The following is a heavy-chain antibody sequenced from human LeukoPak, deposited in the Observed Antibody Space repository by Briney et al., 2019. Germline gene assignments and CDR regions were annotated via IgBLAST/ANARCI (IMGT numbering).Heavy chain of an antibody. CDR1: GFTFSNYG. Sequence: GGSLRLSCAASGFTFSNYGMHWVRQAPGMGLEWVALIWYDGSNENYADSVKGRFTISRDNSKNMLYLQMNSLRAEDTAIYYCARDRIAVAGMGAFQHWGQGTLVTVSS. J-gene: IGHJ1*01. V-gene: IGHV3-30*02. CDR2: IWYDGSNE. CDR3: ARDRIAVAGMGAFQH. D-gene: IGHD6-19*01.